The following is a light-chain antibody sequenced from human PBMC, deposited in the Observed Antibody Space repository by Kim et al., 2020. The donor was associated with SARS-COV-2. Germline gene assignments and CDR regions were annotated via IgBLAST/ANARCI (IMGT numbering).Light chain of an antibody. CDR1: SSEMGGYNV. Sequence: GRLITISGKGTSSEMGGYNVVSWYQHHPDKAPQLVIYDVNKRPSGGSSRFAGSKSGNTPSLTISGLQADDGAHYYCTSYTDRTTLRFGTGTKVTVL. V-gene: IGLV2-14*03. J-gene: IGLJ1*01. CDR3: TSYTDRTTLR. CDR2: DVN.